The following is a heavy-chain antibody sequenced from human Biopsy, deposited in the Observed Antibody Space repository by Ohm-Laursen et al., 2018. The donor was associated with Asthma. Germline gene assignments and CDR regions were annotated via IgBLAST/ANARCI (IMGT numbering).Heavy chain of an antibody. V-gene: IGHV1-24*01. D-gene: IGHD4-17*01. J-gene: IGHJ4*02. CDR1: GYSLTDLS. CDR2: HDHEEGGT. Sequence: ASVKVSCKISGYSLTDLSMHWVRQAPGQGLEWMGGHDHEEGGTVNARRFQDRVTMTEDTSTDTAYMELSSLSSDDTAVYYCASDFPKDYVRYNFQFWGQGTLVTVSS. CDR3: ASDFPKDYVRYNFQF.